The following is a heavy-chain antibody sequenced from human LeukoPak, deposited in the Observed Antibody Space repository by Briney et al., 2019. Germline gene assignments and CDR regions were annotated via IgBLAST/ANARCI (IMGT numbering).Heavy chain of an antibody. Sequence: EASVKVFFMASGFIFTGHYMHWLRQAPGRGLEWMGLISPGSGSTSYAQKFHGRVTMTSDTSTSTVYMELISLRSEDTAMYSCAIGDSSGWSTGVHYWGPGTLVTVSS. J-gene: IGHJ4*02. CDR2: ISPGSGST. D-gene: IGHD6-25*01. CDR1: GFIFTGHY. V-gene: IGHV1-46*01. CDR3: AIGDSSGWSTGVHY.